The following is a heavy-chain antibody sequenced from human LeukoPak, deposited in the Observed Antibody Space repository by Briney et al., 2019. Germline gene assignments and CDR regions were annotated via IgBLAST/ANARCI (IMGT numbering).Heavy chain of an antibody. J-gene: IGHJ4*02. V-gene: IGHV3-7*01. CDR3: ARGYCSGGDCYGTPDF. CDR1: GFTFSSHW. CDR2: INEDGSDK. D-gene: IGHD2-15*01. Sequence: GGSLRLSCAASGFTFSSHWMNWVCQAPGKGLEWVANINEDGSDKYYVDSVKGRFTISRDNAKNSLYLQMNSLRAEDTAVYYCARGYCSGGDCYGTPDFWGQGTLVTVSS.